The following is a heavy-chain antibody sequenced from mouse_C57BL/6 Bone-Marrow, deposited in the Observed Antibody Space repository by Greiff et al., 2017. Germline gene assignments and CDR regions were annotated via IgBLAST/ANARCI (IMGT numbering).Heavy chain of an antibody. CDR2: ISTFAYNI. CDR3: ARREGLHSFMDY. V-gene: IGHV5-15*01. Sequence: EVKVVESGAGLVKPGGSLKLSCAASGFTFSDYGMAWVRQTPRKGPEWVAFISTFAYNIYYADTVTGRFTISRENAKNTLYLELSSLRSEDTAMYYCARREGLHSFMDYWGKGTSVTVSS. CDR1: GFTFSDYG. J-gene: IGHJ4*01.